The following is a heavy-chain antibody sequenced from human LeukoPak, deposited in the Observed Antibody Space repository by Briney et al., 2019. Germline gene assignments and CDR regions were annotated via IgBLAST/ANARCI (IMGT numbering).Heavy chain of an antibody. CDR3: AKYLGYCSSTCCFYYFDY. CDR2: IYYSGST. V-gene: IGHV4-59*01. Sequence: SETLSLTCTVSGGSISSYYWSWILQPPGKGLEWIGYIYYSGSTNYNPSLKSRVTISVDTSKNQFSLKLSSVTAADAAVNYCAKYLGYCSSTCCFYYFDYWGQGTLVTVSS. J-gene: IGHJ4*02. D-gene: IGHD2-2*01. CDR1: GGSISSYY.